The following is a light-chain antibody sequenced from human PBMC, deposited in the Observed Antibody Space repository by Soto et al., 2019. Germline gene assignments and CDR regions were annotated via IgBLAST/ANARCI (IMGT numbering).Light chain of an antibody. CDR1: SSDVGDYNY. CDR3: SSYTSSSTPCV. CDR2: DVN. Sequence: QSVLTQPASVSGSPGQSITISCTGTSSDVGDYNYVSWYQQHPGQAPKLMIYDVNNRPLGVSNRFSGSKSGNTASLTISGLQAEDEADYYCSSYTSSSTPCVFGTGTKVTVL. J-gene: IGLJ1*01. V-gene: IGLV2-14*01.